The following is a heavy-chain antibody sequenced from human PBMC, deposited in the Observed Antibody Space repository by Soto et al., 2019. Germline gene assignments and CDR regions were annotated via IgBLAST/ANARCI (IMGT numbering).Heavy chain of an antibody. J-gene: IGHJ4*02. Sequence: GGSLRLSCAASGFTFSSYWMSWVRQAPGKGLEWVANIKQDGSEKYYVDSVKGRLTISRDKAMYLLYLQMNSLRAEDKAVYYCARGSVVAHGFYFDYGGQGTLVTVSS. CDR2: IKQDGSEK. D-gene: IGHD2-15*01. CDR3: ARGSVVAHGFYFDY. V-gene: IGHV3-7*01. CDR1: GFTFSSYW.